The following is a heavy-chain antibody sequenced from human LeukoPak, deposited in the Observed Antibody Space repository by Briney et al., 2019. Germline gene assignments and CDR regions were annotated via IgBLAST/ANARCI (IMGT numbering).Heavy chain of an antibody. V-gene: IGHV3-7*01. CDR1: GFTFSTYW. Sequence: GGSLRLSCAASGFTFSTYWMSWVRQAPGKGLEWVANIKQDGSEKYYVDSVKGRFTISRDNAKNSLYLQMNSLRAEDTAVYYCARGNPEYYYDSSGYDYWGQGTLVTVSS. J-gene: IGHJ4*02. D-gene: IGHD3-22*01. CDR2: IKQDGSEK. CDR3: ARGNPEYYYDSSGYDY.